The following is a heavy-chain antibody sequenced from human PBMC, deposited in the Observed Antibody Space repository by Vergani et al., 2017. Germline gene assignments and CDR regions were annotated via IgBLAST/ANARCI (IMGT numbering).Heavy chain of an antibody. Sequence: QVQLVESGGGVVQPGRSLRLSCAASGFTFSSYGMHWVRQAPGKGLEGVAVISYDGSNKYYADSVKGRFTISRDNSKNTLYLQMNSLRAEDTAVYYCAKSGGPHDFWSGYYYYYMDVWGKGTTVTVSS. J-gene: IGHJ6*03. CDR2: ISYDGSNK. V-gene: IGHV3-30*18. D-gene: IGHD3-3*01. CDR3: AKSGGPHDFWSGYYYYYMDV. CDR1: GFTFSSYG.